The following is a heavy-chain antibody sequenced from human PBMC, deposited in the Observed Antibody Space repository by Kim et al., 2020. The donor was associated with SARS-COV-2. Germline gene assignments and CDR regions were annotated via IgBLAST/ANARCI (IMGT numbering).Heavy chain of an antibody. CDR1: GVSVSSGGYY. CDR2: IYHGGST. D-gene: IGHD2-2*02. J-gene: IGHJ6*02. Sequence: SETLSLTCSVSGVSVSSGGYYWSWIRQPPGKGLERIGHIYHGGSTNYNRSLQSRVTISVDTSTNQFSQKLSSVTDADTAMYYCARTCSSVSCYTFGVDVWGQGTRVTVSS. CDR3: ARTCSSVSCYTFGVDV. V-gene: IGHV4-61*08.